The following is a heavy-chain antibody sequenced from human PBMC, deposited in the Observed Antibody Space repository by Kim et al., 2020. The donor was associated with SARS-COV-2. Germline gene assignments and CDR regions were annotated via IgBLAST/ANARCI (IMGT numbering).Heavy chain of an antibody. Sequence: GGSLRLSCAASGFTFSNYAMSWVRQPPGRGLEWVSTISAGGITTYYADSVKGRFTISRENSKNTLSLQMNSLRAEDTAVYYCAKGTTSTTYSATDYWGQGTLVTVSS. CDR3: AKGTTSTTYSATDY. V-gene: IGHV3-23*01. J-gene: IGHJ4*02. CDR2: ISAGGITT. CDR1: GFTFSNYA. D-gene: IGHD2-2*01.